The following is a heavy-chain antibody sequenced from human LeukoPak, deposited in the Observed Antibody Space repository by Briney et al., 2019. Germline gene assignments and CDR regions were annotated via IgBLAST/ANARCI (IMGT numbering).Heavy chain of an antibody. Sequence: SETLSLTCTVSGYSISSGYYWGWIRQPPGKGLEWIGSIYHSGSTYYNPSLKSRVTISVDTSKNQFSLKLSSVTAADTAVYYCASGGGGLRLGELTDWGQGTLVTVSS. J-gene: IGHJ4*02. D-gene: IGHD3-16*01. CDR3: ASGGGGLRLGELTD. CDR1: GYSISSGYY. CDR2: IYHSGST. V-gene: IGHV4-38-2*02.